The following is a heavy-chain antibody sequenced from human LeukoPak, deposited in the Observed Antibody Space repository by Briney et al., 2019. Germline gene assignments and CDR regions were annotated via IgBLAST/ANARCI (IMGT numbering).Heavy chain of an antibody. Sequence: GGSLRLSCAASGFTFSSYWMHWVRQAPGKGLLWVARINTDGKATTYADSVKGRFTISRDNAKNTLYLQMNSVRAEDTAVYYCASSRGYNWNPFDYWGQGTLVTVSS. CDR2: INTDGKAT. J-gene: IGHJ4*02. CDR1: GFTFSSYW. CDR3: ASSRGYNWNPFDY. V-gene: IGHV3-74*01. D-gene: IGHD1-20*01.